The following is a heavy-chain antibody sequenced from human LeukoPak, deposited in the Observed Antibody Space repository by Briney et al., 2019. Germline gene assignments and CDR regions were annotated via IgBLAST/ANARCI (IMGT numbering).Heavy chain of an antibody. D-gene: IGHD6-13*01. Sequence: GRSPRLSCAASGFTFDDYAMHWVRQAPGKGLEWVSGISWNSGSIGYADSVKGRFTISRDNAKNSLYLQMNSLRAEDTALYYCAKGRLSAAIDYWGQGTLVTVSS. J-gene: IGHJ4*02. CDR2: ISWNSGSI. V-gene: IGHV3-9*01. CDR1: GFTFDDYA. CDR3: AKGRLSAAIDY.